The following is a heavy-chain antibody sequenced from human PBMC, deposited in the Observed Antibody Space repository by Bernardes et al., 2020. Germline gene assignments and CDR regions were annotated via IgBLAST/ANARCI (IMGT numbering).Heavy chain of an antibody. CDR2: INHSGST. D-gene: IGHD6-19*01. J-gene: IGHJ6*02. Sequence: SETLSLTCAVYGGSFSGYYWSWIRQPPGKGLEWIGEINHSGSTNYNPSLKSRVTISVDTSKNQFSLKLSSVTAADTAVYYCARASSGWYGSRDNGTLYYYYYGMDVWGQGTTVTVSS. V-gene: IGHV4-34*01. CDR3: ARASSGWYGSRDNGTLYYYYYGMDV. CDR1: GGSFSGYY.